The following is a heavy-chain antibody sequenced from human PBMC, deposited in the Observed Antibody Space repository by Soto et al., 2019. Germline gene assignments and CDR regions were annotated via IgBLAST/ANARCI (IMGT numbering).Heavy chain of an antibody. CDR2: VYYSGVT. CDR3: ARSSIAVAGTIDWFDP. Sequence: SETLSLTCTVSGGSVSNSIYYWGWIRQPPGKGLEWIGTVYYSGVTYYNPSLKSRVTISVDTSKNQFSLKLSSVTAADTAVYYCARSSIAVAGTIDWFDPWGQGTLVTV. J-gene: IGHJ5*02. CDR1: GGSVSNSIYY. D-gene: IGHD6-19*01. V-gene: IGHV4-39*07.